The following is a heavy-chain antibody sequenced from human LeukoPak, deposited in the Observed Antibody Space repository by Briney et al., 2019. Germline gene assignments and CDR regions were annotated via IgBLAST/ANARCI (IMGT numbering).Heavy chain of an antibody. CDR1: GGSITSNIYF. CDR3: ASGQGYCSGGSCTNWFDP. CDR2: IYTSGST. Sequence: SETLSLTCTVSGGSITSNIYFWGWIRQPPGKGLEWIGRIYTSGSTNYNPSLKSRVTISVDTSKNQFSLKLSSVTAADTAVYYCASGQGYCSGGSCTNWFDPWGQGTLVTVSS. J-gene: IGHJ5*02. V-gene: IGHV4-61*05. D-gene: IGHD2-15*01.